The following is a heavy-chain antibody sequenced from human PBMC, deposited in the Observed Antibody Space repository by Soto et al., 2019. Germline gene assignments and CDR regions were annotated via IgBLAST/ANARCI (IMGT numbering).Heavy chain of an antibody. CDR2: ISYDGSNK. J-gene: IGHJ6*02. D-gene: IGHD4-17*01. CDR3: AKDRGSSYGGNLNYYYGMDV. CDR1: GFTFSSYG. V-gene: IGHV3-30*18. Sequence: QVPLVESGGGVVQPGRSLRLSCAASGFTFSSYGMHWVRQAPGKGLEWVAVISYDGSNKYYADSVKGRFTISRDNSKNTLYLQMNSLRAEDTAVYYCAKDRGSSYGGNLNYYYGMDVWGQGTTVTVSS.